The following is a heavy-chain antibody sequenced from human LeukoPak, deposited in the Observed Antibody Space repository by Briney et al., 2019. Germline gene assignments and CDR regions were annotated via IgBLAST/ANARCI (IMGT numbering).Heavy chain of an antibody. CDR1: GASVCSSSYY. V-gene: IGHV4-39*02. D-gene: IGHD3-16*02. CDR3: ASHYIWGSYRYIDN. Sequence: PSETLSLTCTVSGASVCSSSYYWGWIRQTPERGLEWIVSMYYNGAIYYNPSLKSRVSISTDKAKNLFSLKLSSVTAADTAVYYCASHYIWGSYRYIDNWGQGTLVTVSS. J-gene: IGHJ4*02. CDR2: MYYNGAI.